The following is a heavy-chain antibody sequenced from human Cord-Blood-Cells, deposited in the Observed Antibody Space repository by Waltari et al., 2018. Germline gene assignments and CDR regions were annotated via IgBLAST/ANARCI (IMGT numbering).Heavy chain of an antibody. D-gene: IGHD2-2*01. CDR3: ARWGARGDCSSTSCFDY. J-gene: IGHJ4*02. V-gene: IGHV4-39*01. CDR1: GGPISSSSYY. Sequence: QLQLQESGPGLVKPSETLSLTCTVYGGPISSSSYYWGWIRQPPGKGLELIGSIYYSGSTYYNPSLKRRVPISVGTSKNQFALKLSSVTAADTAVYYCARWGARGDCSSTSCFDYWGQGTLVTVSS. CDR2: IYYSGST.